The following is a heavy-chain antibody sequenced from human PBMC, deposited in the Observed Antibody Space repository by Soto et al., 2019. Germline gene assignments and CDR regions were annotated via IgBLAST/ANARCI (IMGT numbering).Heavy chain of an antibody. J-gene: IGHJ4*02. V-gene: IGHV4-4*02. Sequence: QVQLQEWGPGLVKPSGTLSLTCAVSGGSISSSNWWRWVRHPPRKGLEWIGEIYHSGSTNYNPSLKSRVTISVDKSKNQFSLKLSSVTAADTAVYYCARCIAAAGPIDYWGQGTLVTVSS. D-gene: IGHD6-13*01. CDR3: ARCIAAAGPIDY. CDR1: GGSISSSNW. CDR2: IYHSGST.